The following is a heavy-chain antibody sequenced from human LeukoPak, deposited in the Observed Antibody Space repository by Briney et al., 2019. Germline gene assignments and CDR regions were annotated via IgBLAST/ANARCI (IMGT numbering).Heavy chain of an antibody. CDR1: GFTFSTYW. CDR3: AREGPMTRSGSYDY. J-gene: IGHJ4*02. V-gene: IGHV3-74*01. D-gene: IGHD1-26*01. CDR2: INSDGSTT. Sequence: PGGSLRLSCAASGFTFSTYWMHWVRQAPGKGLVWVSRINSDGSTTNYADSVKGRFTISRDNAKNTLYLQMNSLRAEDTAVYYCAREGPMTRSGSYDYWGRGTLVTVSS.